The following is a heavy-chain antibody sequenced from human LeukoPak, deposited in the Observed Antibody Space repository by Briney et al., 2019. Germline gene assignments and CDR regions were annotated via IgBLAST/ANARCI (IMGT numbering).Heavy chain of an antibody. V-gene: IGHV1-69*13. Sequence: SVKVSCKASGGTFSSYAISWVRQAPGQGLEWMGGIIPIFGTANYAQKFQGRVTITADESTSTAYMELSSLRSEDTAVYYCARDWWRPGGSSSPLKYDAFDIWGQGTMVTVSS. D-gene: IGHD6-6*01. CDR2: IIPIFGTA. CDR1: GGTFSSYA. CDR3: ARDWWRPGGSSSPLKYDAFDI. J-gene: IGHJ3*02.